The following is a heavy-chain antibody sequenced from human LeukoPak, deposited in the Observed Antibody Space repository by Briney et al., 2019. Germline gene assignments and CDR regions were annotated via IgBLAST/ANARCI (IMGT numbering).Heavy chain of an antibody. J-gene: IGHJ4*02. CDR3: ARSYYYDSSGYCFDY. CDR2: ISASNGNT. CDR1: GYTFTSYG. D-gene: IGHD3-22*01. V-gene: IGHV1-18*01. Sequence: ASVKVSCKASGYTFTSYGISWVRQAPGQGLEWMGWISASNGNTNYAQKLQGRVTMTIDTSTSTAYMELRSLRSEDTAVYYCARSYYYDSSGYCFDYWGQGTLVTVSS.